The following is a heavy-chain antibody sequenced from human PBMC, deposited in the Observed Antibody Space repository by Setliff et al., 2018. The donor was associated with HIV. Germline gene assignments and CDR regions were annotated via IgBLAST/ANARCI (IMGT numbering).Heavy chain of an antibody. CDR3: ARILVGVDDAFDI. J-gene: IGHJ3*02. Sequence: ASVKVSCKASGYTFTNYGISWVRQAPGQGLEWMGWISAYNGNTNYAQKLQDRVTMTTDTSTSTAYVELRSLRSDDTAVYYCARILVGVDDAFDIWGQGTMVTV. D-gene: IGHD1-26*01. CDR2: ISAYNGNT. CDR1: GYTFTNYG. V-gene: IGHV1-18*01.